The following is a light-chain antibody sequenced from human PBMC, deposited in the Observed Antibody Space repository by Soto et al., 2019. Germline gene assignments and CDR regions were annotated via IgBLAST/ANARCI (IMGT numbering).Light chain of an antibody. CDR3: SSYTTSSTYV. Sequence: QSALTQPASVSGSLGQSITISCTGTSSDVGYYDYVSWYQQHPGKAPKLMIYEVTNRPSGVSNRFSGSKSGNTASLTISGLQAEDEADYYCSSYTTSSTYVFGTGTQLTVL. CDR1: SSDVGYYDY. CDR2: EVT. J-gene: IGLJ6*01. V-gene: IGLV2-14*01.